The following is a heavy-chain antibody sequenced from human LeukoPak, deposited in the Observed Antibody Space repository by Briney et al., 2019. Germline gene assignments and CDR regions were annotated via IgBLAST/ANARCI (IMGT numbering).Heavy chain of an antibody. V-gene: IGHV4-34*01. J-gene: IGHJ3*02. CDR3: ARGRGTGVGARDAFDI. D-gene: IGHD1-26*01. Sequence: SETLSLTCAVYGGSFSGYYWSWIRQPPGKGLEWIGEINHSGSTNYNPSLKSRVTISVDTSKNQFSLKLSSVTAAGTAVYYCARGRGTGVGARDAFDIWGQGTMVTVAS. CDR2: INHSGST. CDR1: GGSFSGYY.